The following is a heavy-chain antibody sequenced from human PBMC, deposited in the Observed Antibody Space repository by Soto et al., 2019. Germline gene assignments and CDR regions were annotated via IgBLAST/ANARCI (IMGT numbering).Heavy chain of an antibody. J-gene: IGHJ4*02. Sequence: EVQLVESGGGLVQPGGSLRLSCAASKFTFSSYWMNWIRQAPGKGLEWVANIKQDGSEKSYVDSVKGRFTISRDNAKKELYLKMKSPRAEDTAVYYCAGGGGWVIDSWGQGALVTVSS. V-gene: IGHV3-7*04. CDR1: KFTFSSYW. D-gene: IGHD3-16*01. CDR2: IKQDGSEK. CDR3: AGGGGWVIDS.